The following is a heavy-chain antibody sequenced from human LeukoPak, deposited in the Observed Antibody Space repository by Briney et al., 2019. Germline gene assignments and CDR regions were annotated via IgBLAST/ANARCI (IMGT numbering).Heavy chain of an antibody. Sequence: GGSLRLSCAASGFTFSSYAMSWVRQAPGKGLEWVSAISGSGGSTYYADSVKGRFTISRDNSKNTLYLQMNSLRAEDTAVYYCAKGVYYYDSSGYYYGHDAFDIWGQGTMVTVSS. CDR3: AKGVYYYDSSGYYYGHDAFDI. J-gene: IGHJ3*02. CDR2: ISGSGGST. V-gene: IGHV3-23*01. CDR1: GFTFSSYA. D-gene: IGHD3-22*01.